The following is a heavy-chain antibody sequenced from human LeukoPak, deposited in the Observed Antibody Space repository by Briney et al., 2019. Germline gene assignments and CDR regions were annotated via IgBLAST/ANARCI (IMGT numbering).Heavy chain of an antibody. V-gene: IGHV1-18*01. CDR2: ISAYNGNT. CDR3: ARGAIGEMATKEGAFDI. J-gene: IGHJ3*02. CDR1: GYTFASYG. Sequence: ASVKVSCTASGYTFASYGITWVRQAPGQGLEWMGWISAYNGNTYYAQKVQGRVTMTTETSTSTAYMELSSLRSEDTAVYYCARGAIGEMATKEGAFDIWGQGTVVTVSS. D-gene: IGHD5-24*01.